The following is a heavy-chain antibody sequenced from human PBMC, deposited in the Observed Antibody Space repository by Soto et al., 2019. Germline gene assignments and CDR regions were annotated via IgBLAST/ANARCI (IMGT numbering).Heavy chain of an antibody. V-gene: IGHV3-23*01. CDR1: GFTFSSYA. J-gene: IGHJ6*03. Sequence: GGSLRLSCAASGFTFSSYAMSWVRQAPGKGLEWVSAISGSGGSTYYADSVKGRFTISRDNSKNTLYLQMNSLRAEDTAVYYCAKVSVYDFWSGYTQELYYMDVWGKGTTVTVSS. CDR3: AKVSVYDFWSGYTQELYYMDV. D-gene: IGHD3-3*01. CDR2: ISGSGGST.